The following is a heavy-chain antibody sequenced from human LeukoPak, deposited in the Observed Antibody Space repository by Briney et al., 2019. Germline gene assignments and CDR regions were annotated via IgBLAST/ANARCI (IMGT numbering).Heavy chain of an antibody. CDR3: ARALMKYYYYYMDV. CDR2: ISSSSSKI. CDR1: GFTFSSYS. Sequence: KPGGSLRLSCAASGFTFSSYSMNWVRQAPGKGLEWVSSISSSSSKIYYADSVKGRFTISRDNAKNSLYLQMNSLSAEDTAVYYCARALMKYYYYYMDVWGKGTTVTVSS. V-gene: IGHV3-21*01. J-gene: IGHJ6*03.